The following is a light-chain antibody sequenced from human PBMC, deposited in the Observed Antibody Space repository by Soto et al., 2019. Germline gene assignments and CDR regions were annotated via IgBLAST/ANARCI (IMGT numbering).Light chain of an antibody. CDR1: SSDVDAYNY. V-gene: IGLV2-14*01. CDR3: SSYTSSKTRV. J-gene: IGLJ1*01. CDR2: EVT. Sequence: QSVLTQPASVSGSPGQSITISCTGTSSDVDAYNYVSWYQQYPGKAPRLIIYEVTYRAAGIPSRFSGSKSANTASPTISGLQAEDEADYYCSSYTSSKTRVFGTGTKSPS.